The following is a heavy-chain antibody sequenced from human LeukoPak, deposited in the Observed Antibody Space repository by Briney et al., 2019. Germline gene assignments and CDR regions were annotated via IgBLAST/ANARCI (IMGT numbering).Heavy chain of an antibody. Sequence: ASEKVSCKASGYTFTSNGISWVRQAPGPGLEWMGWISGYNGNTNYAQKLQGRVTMTTDTSTSTAYLEVRSLRSDDTAVYYCARDPMVEWDLLYGLEPFVYGGQGTLVTVSS. CDR3: ARDPMVEWDLLYGLEPFVY. D-gene: IGHD1-26*01. CDR2: ISGYNGNT. CDR1: GYTFTSNG. V-gene: IGHV1-18*01. J-gene: IGHJ4*02.